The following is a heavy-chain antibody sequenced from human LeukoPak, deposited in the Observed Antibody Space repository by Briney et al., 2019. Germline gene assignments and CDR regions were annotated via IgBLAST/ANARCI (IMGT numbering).Heavy chain of an antibody. J-gene: IGHJ4*02. V-gene: IGHV3-30*04. CDR2: ISYDGSNK. CDR3: ARDSPPYYYDSSGYLDY. CDR1: GFTFSSYA. Sequence: GGSLRLSCAASGFTFSSYAMHWVRQAPGKGLEWVAVISYDGSNKYYADSVKGRFTISRDNAKNTLYLQMNSLRAEDTAVYYCARDSPPYYYDSSGYLDYWGQGTLVTVSS. D-gene: IGHD3-22*01.